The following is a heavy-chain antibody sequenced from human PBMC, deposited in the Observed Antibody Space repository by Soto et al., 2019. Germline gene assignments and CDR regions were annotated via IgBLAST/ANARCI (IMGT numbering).Heavy chain of an antibody. J-gene: IGHJ6*02. CDR1: AGSMSRPCSHFG. V-gene: IGHV4-61*01. CDR3: ARKGPTRCNCYGMAF. Sequence: SPARSLTRLVYAGSMSRPCSHFGLLLNHTTTGKGLEWIGHIFYGGTTTYNPSLKSRVTISVDTSKTQFSLKLSSVTAVDTAVYYWARKGPTRCNCYGMAFWGQGTTVPGS. CDR2: IFYGGTT. D-gene: IGHD2-2*01.